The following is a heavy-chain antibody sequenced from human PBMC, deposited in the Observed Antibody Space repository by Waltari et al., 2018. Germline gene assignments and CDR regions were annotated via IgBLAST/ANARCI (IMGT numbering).Heavy chain of an antibody. D-gene: IGHD2-15*01. V-gene: IGHV4-61*02. CDR1: GGSISRDKYY. CDR2: IHSRGST. CDR3: AREGDIGVNRGTYGLDV. Sequence: QVQLQESGPGLVKPSQTLSLTCAVSGGSISRDKYYWAWLRQPAVKAAEWIGRIHSRGSTHFNPSLKSRVTIPFDISKNKFSLKLTSVTAADAAVYYCAREGDIGVNRGTYGLDVWGQGTTVTVSS. J-gene: IGHJ6*02.